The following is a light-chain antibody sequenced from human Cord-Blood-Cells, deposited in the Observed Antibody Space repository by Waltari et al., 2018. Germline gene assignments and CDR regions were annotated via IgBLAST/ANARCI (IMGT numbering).Light chain of an antibody. CDR3: QQYNSYSWT. Sequence: DIQMTQSPSTLSASVGDRVTITCRASQSISSWLAWYQQKPGKAPKLLIYDASSFESGVPSRFSGSGSGTEFTLTISSLHPDDFATYYCQQYNSYSWTFGQGTKVEIK. CDR2: DAS. V-gene: IGKV1-5*01. CDR1: QSISSW. J-gene: IGKJ1*01.